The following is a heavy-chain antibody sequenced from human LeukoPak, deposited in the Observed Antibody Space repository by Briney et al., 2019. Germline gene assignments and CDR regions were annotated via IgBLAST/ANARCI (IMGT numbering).Heavy chain of an antibody. CDR2: ISSSGSTI. CDR3: AREYIGSYLRSYYGMDV. J-gene: IGHJ6*02. Sequence: GGSLRLSCAASGFTFSDYYMSWIRQAPGKGLEWVSYISSSGSTIYYADSVKGRFTISRDNAKNSLYLQMNSLRAEDTAVYYCAREYIGSYLRSYYGMDVWGQGTTVTVSS. D-gene: IGHD1-26*01. V-gene: IGHV3-11*01. CDR1: GFTFSDYY.